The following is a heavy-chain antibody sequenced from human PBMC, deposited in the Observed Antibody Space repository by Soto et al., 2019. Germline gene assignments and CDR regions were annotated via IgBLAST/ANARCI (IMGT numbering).Heavy chain of an antibody. CDR3: ARGIVSSSRTSLIY. V-gene: IGHV4-61*01. D-gene: IGHD2-2*01. Sequence: SETLCLTWTVAGGSVRGGSCYWSWIRQPPGKGLEWIGYIYYSGNTNYNPSLKSRVTISLDTSKNQFSLKLTSVTAADTAIYYCARGIVSSSRTSLIYWGQGALVTVSS. J-gene: IGHJ4*02. CDR1: GGSVRGGSCY. CDR2: IYYSGNT.